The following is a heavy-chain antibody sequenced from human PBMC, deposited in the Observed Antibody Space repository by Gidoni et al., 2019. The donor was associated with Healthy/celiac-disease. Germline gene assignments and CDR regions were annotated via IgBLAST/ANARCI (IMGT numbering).Heavy chain of an antibody. J-gene: IGHJ3*02. D-gene: IGHD2-21*01. CDR3: AKGLAGDKGAFDI. CDR1: GFTFSSYG. Sequence: QVQLVASGGGVVQPGRSMTLSCAASGFTFSSYGMHWVRQAPGKGMEWVAVIAYDGSNKYYADSVKGRFTISRDNSKNTLYLQMNSLRAEDTAVYYCAKGLAGDKGAFDIWGQGTMVTVSS. CDR2: IAYDGSNK. V-gene: IGHV3-30*18.